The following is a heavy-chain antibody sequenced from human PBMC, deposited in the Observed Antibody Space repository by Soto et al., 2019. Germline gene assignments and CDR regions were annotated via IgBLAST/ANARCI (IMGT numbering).Heavy chain of an antibody. CDR2: IDWDDDR. J-gene: IGHJ5*02. V-gene: IGHV2-70*01. CDR3: ARGVVVATTAWFDP. CDR1: GFSLTTSGMS. Sequence: SGPTLVNPTHTLTLTCTFSGFSLTTSGMSVSWIRQPPGKALEWLALIDWDDDRYYSTSLKTRLTISTDTSKNQVVLTMTNMDPVDTATYYCARGVVVATTAWFDPWGQGTLVTVSS. D-gene: IGHD2-15*01.